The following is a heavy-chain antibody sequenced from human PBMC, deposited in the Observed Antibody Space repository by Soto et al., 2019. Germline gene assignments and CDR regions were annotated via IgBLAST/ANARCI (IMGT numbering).Heavy chain of an antibody. Sequence: ASVRVSCKASGYIFSSHCIYWVRQAPGQGLQWMGIINPGGGRTAYAQKFQGRVTLTRDMSTSTVYMELTSLTYDDTAVYYCARDVSGPGATYVMGVRGQGTKVTVSS. CDR1: GYIFSSHC. V-gene: IGHV1-46*01. J-gene: IGHJ6*02. D-gene: IGHD2-2*01. CDR3: ARDVSGPGATYVMGV. CDR2: INPGGGRT.